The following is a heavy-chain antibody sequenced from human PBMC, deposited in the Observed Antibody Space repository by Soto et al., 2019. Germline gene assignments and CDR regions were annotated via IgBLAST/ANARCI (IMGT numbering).Heavy chain of an antibody. CDR3: AAGMQDGYVGVHRMEG. CDR1: GYTFTAYF. V-gene: IGHV1-2*04. J-gene: IGHJ6*02. Sequence: QVQLVQSGTEVKKPGASVKVSCRPSGYTFTAYFIHWVRQAPGQGLEWMGWISPKSGGANYAQRFQGSVTVTCDTSINSATMEMTRLISDDTAVYYCAAGMQDGYVGVHRMEGWGQGATDTVSS. D-gene: IGHD5-12*01. CDR2: ISPKSGGA.